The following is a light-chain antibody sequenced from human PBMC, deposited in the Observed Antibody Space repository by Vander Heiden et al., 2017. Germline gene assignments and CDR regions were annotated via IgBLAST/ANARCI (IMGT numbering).Light chain of an antibody. V-gene: IGLV1-40*01. J-gene: IGLJ2*01. CDR1: SSNIGAGYE. Sequence: QSVLTQPPSVSGAPGQSGTISCTGSSSNIGAGYEVHWYQQLPGTAPKLLIYGNSNRPSGVPDRFSGSKAGTSASLAITGLQAEDEADYYCQSYDSSLSGSGVFGGGTKLTVL. CDR3: QSYDSSLSGSGV. CDR2: GNS.